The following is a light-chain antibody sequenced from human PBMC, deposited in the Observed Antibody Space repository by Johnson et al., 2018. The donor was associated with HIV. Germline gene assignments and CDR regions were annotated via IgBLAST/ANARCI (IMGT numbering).Light chain of an antibody. CDR3: ETWDSSLSGV. Sequence: QSVLTQPPSVSAAPGQKVAISCSGSSSTIGNKYVSWYQQLPGTAPKLLIYENTKRPSGIPDRFSGSKSGTSATLGITGLQTGDEADYYCETWDSSLSGVFGTGTKVTVL. CDR2: ENT. V-gene: IGLV1-51*02. J-gene: IGLJ1*01. CDR1: SSTIGNKY.